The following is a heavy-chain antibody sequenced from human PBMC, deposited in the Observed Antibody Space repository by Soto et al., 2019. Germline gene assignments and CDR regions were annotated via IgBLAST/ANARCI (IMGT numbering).Heavy chain of an antibody. D-gene: IGHD2-15*01. V-gene: IGHV4-4*02. CDR3: ARDAAVPGETDRFDS. J-gene: IGHJ4*02. CDR1: GDSIGSNVW. CDR2: VYHNGLT. Sequence: PSETLSLTCAVSGDSIGSNVWWSWVRQPPGKGLEWIGEVYHNGLTDYNPSLQGRVTMSADMSKNQFSLKVTSVTAADTAIYFCARDAAVPGETDRFDSWGQGILVTVSS.